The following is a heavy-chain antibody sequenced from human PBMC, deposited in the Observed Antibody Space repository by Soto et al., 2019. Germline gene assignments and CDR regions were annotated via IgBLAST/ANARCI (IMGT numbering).Heavy chain of an antibody. V-gene: IGHV1-3*01. J-gene: IGHJ6*03. D-gene: IGHD5-18*01. Sequence: ASVKVSCKASGYTFTSYAMHWVRQAPGQRLEWMGWINAGNGNTKYSQKFQGRVTITRDTSASTAYMELSSLRSEDTAVYYCAREVPDTAMVFYYYYLDGWGKGTTVTVSS. CDR1: GYTFTSYA. CDR3: AREVPDTAMVFYYYYLDG. CDR2: INAGNGNT.